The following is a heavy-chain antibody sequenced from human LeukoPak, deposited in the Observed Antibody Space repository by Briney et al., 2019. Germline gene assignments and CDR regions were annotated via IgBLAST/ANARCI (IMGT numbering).Heavy chain of an antibody. CDR2: INHSGST. V-gene: IGHV4-34*01. J-gene: IGHJ4*02. CDR3: ARRVLRYFDWLLRPRWVHFDY. Sequence: SEALSLTRAVYGGSFRGYYWSWIRQPPRDGLEWTGEINHSGSTNYNPSLKSRVTISVDTSKNQFSLKLSSVTAADTAVYYCARRVLRYFDWLLRPRWVHFDYWGQGTLVTVSS. D-gene: IGHD3-9*01. CDR1: GGSFRGYY.